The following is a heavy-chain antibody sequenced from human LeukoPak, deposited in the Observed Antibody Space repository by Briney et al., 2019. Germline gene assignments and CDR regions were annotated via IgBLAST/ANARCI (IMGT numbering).Heavy chain of an antibody. D-gene: IGHD1-26*01. J-gene: IGHJ4*02. CDR2: ISSSSLYI. CDR1: GFTFSSYS. CDR3: ASEQSGNYYRPFDS. Sequence: GGSLRLSCAASGFTFSSYSMNWVRQAPGKALEWVSSISSSSLYIYYADSVRGRFTISRDNAKSSLYLQMNSLRAEDMAVYYCASEQSGNYYRPFDSWGQGTLVTVSS. V-gene: IGHV3-21*01.